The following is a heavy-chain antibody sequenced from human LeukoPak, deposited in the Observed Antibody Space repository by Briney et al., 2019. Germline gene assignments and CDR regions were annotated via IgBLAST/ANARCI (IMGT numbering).Heavy chain of an antibody. CDR2: IYHSGST. Sequence: SQTLSLTCAVSGGSISSGGYSWSWIRQPPGKGLEWIGYIYHSGSTYYNPSLKSRVTISVDRSKNQFSLRLNSVTAADTAVYYCARDSAPNLLAYFDYWGQGILVTVSS. CDR3: ARDSAPNLLAYFDY. J-gene: IGHJ4*02. CDR1: GGSISSGGYS. D-gene: IGHD2/OR15-2a*01. V-gene: IGHV4-30-2*01.